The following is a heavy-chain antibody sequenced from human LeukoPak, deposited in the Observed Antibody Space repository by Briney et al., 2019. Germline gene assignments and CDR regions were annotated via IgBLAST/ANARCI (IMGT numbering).Heavy chain of an antibody. CDR1: GYTFTSYG. J-gene: IGHJ4*02. Sequence: ASVKVSCKASGYTFTSYGISWVRQAPGQGLEWMGWISAYNGNTNYAQKLQGRVTMTTDTSTSTAYMGLRSLRSDDTAVYYCSRVSNSGSYYRPLDYWGQGTLVTVSS. CDR2: ISAYNGNT. D-gene: IGHD1-26*01. CDR3: SRVSNSGSYYRPLDY. V-gene: IGHV1-18*01.